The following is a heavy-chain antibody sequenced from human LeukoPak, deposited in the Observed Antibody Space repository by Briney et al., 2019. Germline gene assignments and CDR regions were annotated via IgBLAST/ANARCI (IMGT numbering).Heavy chain of an antibody. J-gene: IGHJ4*02. CDR2: ISYDGSNK. V-gene: IGHV3-30-3*01. CDR1: GFTFSSYA. D-gene: IGHD5-12*01. CDR3: ARDPNYSGYLYYFDY. Sequence: GRSLRLSCAASGFTFSSYAMHWVRQAPGKGLEWVAVISYDGSNKYCADSVKGRFTISRDNSKNTLYLQMNSLRAEDTAVYYCARDPNYSGYLYYFDYWGQGTLVTVSS.